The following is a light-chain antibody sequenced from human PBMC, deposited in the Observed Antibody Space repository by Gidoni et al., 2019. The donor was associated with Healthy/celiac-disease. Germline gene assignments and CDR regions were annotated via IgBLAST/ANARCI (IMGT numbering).Light chain of an antibody. CDR2: KAS. J-gene: IGKJ1*01. Sequence: DIQMTYSPSTLSASVGDRVTITCRASQSFSSWLAWYQQKPGKAPKLLIYKASSLESGVPSRFSGSGSGTEFTLTISSLQPDDFAAYYCQQYNSYSPETFGQGTKVEIK. V-gene: IGKV1-5*03. CDR3: QQYNSYSPET. CDR1: QSFSSW.